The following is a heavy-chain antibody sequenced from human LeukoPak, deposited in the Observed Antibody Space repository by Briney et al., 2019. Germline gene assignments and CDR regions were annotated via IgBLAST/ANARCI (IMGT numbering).Heavy chain of an antibody. CDR2: ISYDGSNK. D-gene: IGHD3-10*01. CDR1: GGSISSSSYY. CDR3: ARDYGSGSYNFDY. J-gene: IGHJ4*02. V-gene: IGHV3-30-3*01. Sequence: LSLTCTVSGGSISSSSYYWGWIRQAPGKGLEWVAVISYDGSNKYYADSVKGRFTISRDNSKNTLYLQMNSLRAEDTAVYYCARDYGSGSYNFDYWGQGTLVTVSS.